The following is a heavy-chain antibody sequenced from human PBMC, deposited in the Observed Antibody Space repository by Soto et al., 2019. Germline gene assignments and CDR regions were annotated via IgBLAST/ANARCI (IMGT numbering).Heavy chain of an antibody. V-gene: IGHV3-15*07. Sequence: GGSLRLSCAASGFTFSNAWMNWVRQAPGKGLEWVGRIKSKTDGGTTDYAAPVKGRFTISRGNAKNTLYLQMNSLRAEDTAVYYCVRTSLVVAAATREDYWGQGTLVTVSS. CDR1: GFTFSNAW. D-gene: IGHD2-15*01. CDR3: VRTSLVVAAATREDY. CDR2: IKSKTDGGTT. J-gene: IGHJ4*02.